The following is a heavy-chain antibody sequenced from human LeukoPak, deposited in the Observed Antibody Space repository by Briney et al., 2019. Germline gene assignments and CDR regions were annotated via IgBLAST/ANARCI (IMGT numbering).Heavy chain of an antibody. CDR2: TSSSSRYT. Sequence: AGSLRLSCAASGFTFSSFSMDWVRQAPGKGLEWVSSTSSSSRYTYYADSGKGRFTISRDNAKNSLYLQMNSLRAEDTAVYYCARDLLTMVRGGIIKDYYYYMDVWGKGTTVTVSS. V-gene: IGHV3-21*01. J-gene: IGHJ6*03. CDR3: ARDLLTMVRGGIIKDYYYYMDV. D-gene: IGHD3-10*01. CDR1: GFTFSSFS.